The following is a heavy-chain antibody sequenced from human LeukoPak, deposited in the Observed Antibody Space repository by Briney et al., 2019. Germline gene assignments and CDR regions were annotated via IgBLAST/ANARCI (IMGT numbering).Heavy chain of an antibody. CDR1: GFTFSSYG. CDR2: IRYDGSNK. J-gene: IGHJ6*03. CDR3: ARESGSRSYYYYMDV. V-gene: IGHV3-30*02. D-gene: IGHD2-2*01. Sequence: LSGGSLRLSCAASGFTFSSYGMHWVRQAPGKGLEWVAFIRYDGSNKYYADSVKGRFTISRDNAKNSMYLQMNSLRAEDTAVYYCARESGSRSYYYYMDVWGKGTTVTVSS.